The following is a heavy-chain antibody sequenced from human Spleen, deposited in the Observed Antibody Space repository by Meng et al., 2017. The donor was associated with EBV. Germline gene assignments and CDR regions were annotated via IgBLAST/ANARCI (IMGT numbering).Heavy chain of an antibody. CDR2: IYYSGST. CDR3: ARDGRAIDY. CDR1: GGSISTYY. Sequence: QGQLQESGPGLVKPSETLFLTCTVSGGSISTYYLSWLRHPPGKALGGIWYIYYSGSTDYTPSLKSRVTMSVDTSKNQFSLKLTSVTAAETAVYYCARDGRAIDYWGQGTLVTVAS. D-gene: IGHD1-1*01. J-gene: IGHJ4*02. V-gene: IGHV4-59*01.